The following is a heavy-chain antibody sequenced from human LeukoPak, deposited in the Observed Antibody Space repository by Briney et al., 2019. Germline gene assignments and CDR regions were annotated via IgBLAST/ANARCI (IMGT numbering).Heavy chain of an antibody. CDR3: ARSRTMRYDILTGHYGMDV. Sequence: PSETLSLTCTVSGGSISSYYWSWIRQPPGKGLEWIGCIYYSGSTNYNPSLKSRVTISVDTSKNQFSLKLSSVTAADTAVYYCARSRTMRYDILTGHYGMDVWGKGTTVTVSS. D-gene: IGHD3-9*01. V-gene: IGHV4-59*01. CDR2: IYYSGST. CDR1: GGSISSYY. J-gene: IGHJ6*04.